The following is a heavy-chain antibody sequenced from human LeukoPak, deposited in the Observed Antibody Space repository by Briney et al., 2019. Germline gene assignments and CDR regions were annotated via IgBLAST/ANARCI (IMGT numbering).Heavy chain of an antibody. CDR1: GFTFSSYE. CDR2: ISSSGSTI. D-gene: IGHD1-26*01. J-gene: IGHJ4*02. CDR3: ARVEEGAGFDY. Sequence: GGSLRLSCAASGFTFSSYEMNWVRQAPGKGLEWVSYISSSGSTIYYADSVKGRFTISRDNAKNSLYLQMNSLRAEDTAVYYCARVEEGAGFDYWGQGTLVTVSS. V-gene: IGHV3-48*03.